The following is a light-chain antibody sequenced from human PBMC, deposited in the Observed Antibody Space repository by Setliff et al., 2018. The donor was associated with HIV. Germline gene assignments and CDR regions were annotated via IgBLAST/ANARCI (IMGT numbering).Light chain of an antibody. CDR1: SSDVGGYNF. V-gene: IGLV2-11*01. J-gene: IGLJ1*01. Sequence: QSALTQPRSVSGSPGQSVTISCTGTSSDVGGYNFVSWYQQHPGKAPKFIIYDVNKRPSGVPDRFSGSKSGNTASLTISGLQPEDEADYYCCSYAGSFIHVFGTGTKVTVL. CDR3: CSYAGSFIHV. CDR2: DVN.